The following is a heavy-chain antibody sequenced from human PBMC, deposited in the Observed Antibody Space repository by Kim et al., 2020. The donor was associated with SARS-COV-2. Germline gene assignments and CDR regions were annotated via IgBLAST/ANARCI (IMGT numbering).Heavy chain of an antibody. Sequence: SETLSLTCTVSGGSISSYYWSWIRQPPGKGLEWIGYIYYSGSTNYNPSLKSRVTISVDTSKNQFSLKLSSVTAADTAVYYCARVDRVVTLPGYFDLWGRGTLVTVSS. J-gene: IGHJ2*01. CDR3: ARVDRVVTLPGYFDL. CDR1: GGSISSYY. D-gene: IGHD2-15*01. CDR2: IYYSGST. V-gene: IGHV4-59*01.